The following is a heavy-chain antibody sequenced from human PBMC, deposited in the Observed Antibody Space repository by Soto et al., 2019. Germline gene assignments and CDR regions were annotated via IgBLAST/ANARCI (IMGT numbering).Heavy chain of an antibody. D-gene: IGHD6-13*01. CDR1: GDSVSSNSAA. J-gene: IGHJ3*02. V-gene: IGHV6-1*01. CDR2: TYYRSKWYN. Sequence: SQTLSLTCAISGDSVSSNSAAWNWIRQSTSRGLEWLGRTYYRSKWYNDYAVSVKSRITINPDTSKNQFSLQLNSVTPEDTAVYYCARVALDAAAGLYEDDAFDIWGQGTMVTVSS. CDR3: ARVALDAAAGLYEDDAFDI.